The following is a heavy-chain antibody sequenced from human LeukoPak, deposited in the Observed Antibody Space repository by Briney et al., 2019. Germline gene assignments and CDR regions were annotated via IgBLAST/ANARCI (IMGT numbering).Heavy chain of an antibody. J-gene: IGHJ4*02. CDR3: ARALLAYYDSSVFDY. CDR2: ISSSGSYI. D-gene: IGHD3-22*01. CDR1: GFTFSSYS. V-gene: IGHV3-21*01. Sequence: GGSLRLSCAASGFTFSSYSMNWVRQAPGKGLEWVSSISSSGSYIYYADSVKGRFTISRDNAKNSLYLQMNSLRAEDTAVYYCARALLAYYDSSVFDYWGQGTLVTVSS.